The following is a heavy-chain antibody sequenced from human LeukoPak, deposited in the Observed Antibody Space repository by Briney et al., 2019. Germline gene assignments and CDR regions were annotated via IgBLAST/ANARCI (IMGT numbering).Heavy chain of an antibody. CDR1: GGSFSGYY. V-gene: IGHV4-34*01. CDR2: IYYSGST. D-gene: IGHD3-10*02. CDR3: ARPTFGQERYFDL. Sequence: SETLSLTCAVYGGSFSGYYWSWIRQPPGKGLEWIGSIYYSGSTYYNPSLKSRVTISVDTSKNQFSLKLSSVTAADTAVYYCARPTFGQERYFDLWGRGTLVTVSS. J-gene: IGHJ2*01.